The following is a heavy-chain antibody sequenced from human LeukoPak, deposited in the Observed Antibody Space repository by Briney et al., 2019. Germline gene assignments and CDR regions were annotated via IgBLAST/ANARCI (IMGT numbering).Heavy chain of an antibody. D-gene: IGHD6-19*01. V-gene: IGHV4-61*02. J-gene: IGHJ2*01. Sequence: PSQTLSLTCTVSGGSISSGSYYWSWIRQPAGKGLEWIGRIYTSGSTNYNPSLKSRVTRSVDTSKNQFSLKLSSVTAADTAVYYCARTHSSGWSGSYWYFDLWGHGTLVTVSS. CDR3: ARTHSSGWSGSYWYFDL. CDR2: IYTSGST. CDR1: GGSISSGSYY.